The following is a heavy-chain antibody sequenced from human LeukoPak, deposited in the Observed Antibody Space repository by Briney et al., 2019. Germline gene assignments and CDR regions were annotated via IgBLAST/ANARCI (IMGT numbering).Heavy chain of an antibody. V-gene: IGHV3-49*04. CDR2: IRSKAFGATT. CDR3: TRNPLSGSSQNYYYMDV. D-gene: IGHD6-13*01. CDR1: GFTFCDYG. Sequence: PGRSLRLSCTASGFTFCDYGMSWVRQAPGKGLECVGFIRSKAFGATTEYAASVKGRFTMSRDDSESIAYLQMNSLKTEDTAMYYCTRNPLSGSSQNYYYMDVWGKGTTVTVPS. J-gene: IGHJ6*03.